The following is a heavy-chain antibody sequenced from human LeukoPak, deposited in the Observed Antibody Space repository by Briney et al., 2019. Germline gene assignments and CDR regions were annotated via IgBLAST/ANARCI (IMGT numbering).Heavy chain of an antibody. V-gene: IGHV4-39*07. CDR2: IYYSGST. CDR3: AGLYSSSVLYFDP. Sequence: SETLSLTCTVSGGSISSSSYYWGWIRQPPGKGLEWIGSIYYSGSTYYNPSLKSRVTISVDTSKNQFSLKLSSVTAADTAVYYCAGLYSSSVLYFDPWGQGTLVTVSS. J-gene: IGHJ4*02. CDR1: GGSISSSSYY. D-gene: IGHD6-6*01.